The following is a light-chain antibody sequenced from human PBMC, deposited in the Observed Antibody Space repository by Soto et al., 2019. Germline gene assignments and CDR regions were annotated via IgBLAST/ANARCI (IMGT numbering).Light chain of an antibody. J-gene: IGLJ1*01. CDR3: QSYDSSLTAYV. V-gene: IGLV1-40*01. Sequence: QPVLTQPPSVSGAPGQRVTISCTGSSSNIGAAYDVHWYHQLPGAAPKLLIYGNSNRPSGVPDRFSGSKSGTSASLAITGLQAEDEADYYCQSYDSSLTAYVFGTGTKLTVL. CDR1: SSNIGAAYD. CDR2: GNS.